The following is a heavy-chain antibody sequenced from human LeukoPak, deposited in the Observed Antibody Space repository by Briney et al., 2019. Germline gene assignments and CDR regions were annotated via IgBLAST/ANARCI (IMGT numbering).Heavy chain of an antibody. Sequence: GGSLRLSCAASGFTFSSYGMHWVRQAPGKGLEWVAVISYDGSNKYYADSVKGRFTISRDNSKNTLYLQTNSLRAEDTAVYYCAKVTTEMATIRAFNIWGQGTMVTVSS. J-gene: IGHJ3*02. CDR2: ISYDGSNK. D-gene: IGHD5-24*01. CDR3: AKVTTEMATIRAFNI. CDR1: GFTFSSYG. V-gene: IGHV3-30*18.